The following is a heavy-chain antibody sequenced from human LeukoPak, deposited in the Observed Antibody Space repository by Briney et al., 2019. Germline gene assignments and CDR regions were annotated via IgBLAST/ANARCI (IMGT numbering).Heavy chain of an antibody. Sequence: GGSLRLSCAASGFTFSSYSMNWVRQVPGKGLEWVSSISSSSSYIYYADSVKGRFTISRDNAKNSLYLQMNSLRAEDTAVYYCARGAWVGYAFDIWGQGTMVTVSS. V-gene: IGHV3-21*01. CDR1: GFTFSSYS. CDR2: ISSSSSYI. D-gene: IGHD1-26*01. J-gene: IGHJ3*02. CDR3: ARGAWVGYAFDI.